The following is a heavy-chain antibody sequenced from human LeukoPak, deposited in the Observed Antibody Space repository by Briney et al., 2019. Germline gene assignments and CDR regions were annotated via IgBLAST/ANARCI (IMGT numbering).Heavy chain of an antibody. D-gene: IGHD1-26*01. CDR2: IYASGST. V-gene: IGHV4-4*07. CDR1: DGSISDYY. J-gene: IGHJ5*02. CDR3: ARSYLGGTYYDWFDP. Sequence: PSETLSLTCTVSDGSISDYYWNWIRQPAGKGLEWIGRIYASGSTNYNPSLRSRVTISVDKSKNQFSLKLTSATAADTAVYYCARSYLGGTYYDWFDPWGQGTLVTVSS.